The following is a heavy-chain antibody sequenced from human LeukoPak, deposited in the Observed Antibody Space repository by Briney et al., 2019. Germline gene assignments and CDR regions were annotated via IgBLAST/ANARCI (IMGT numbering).Heavy chain of an antibody. Sequence: PGGSLRLSCAASGFVVGGNYMSWVRQAPGKGLEWVSVIYSGGSTYYADSVKGRFSTSRDSSTSTLFLQMDSLRVEDTAMYYCERPTDGDSTRYGMDVWGQGTTVIVSS. CDR1: GFVVGGNY. J-gene: IGHJ6*02. D-gene: IGHD2-21*02. V-gene: IGHV3-53*01. CDR2: IYSGGST. CDR3: ERPTDGDSTRYGMDV.